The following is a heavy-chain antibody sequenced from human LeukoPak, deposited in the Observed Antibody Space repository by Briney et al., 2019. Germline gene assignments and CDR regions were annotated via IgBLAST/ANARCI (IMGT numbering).Heavy chain of an antibody. D-gene: IGHD5-18*01. CDR3: ARDASRIQLWPL. J-gene: IGHJ4*02. Sequence: SETLSLTCTVSGGSISSTSSYWGWIRQPPGKGLEWIGSIYYSGSTHYSPSLKSRVTISVDMSKNQFSLKLSSVTAADTAIYYCARDASRIQLWPLWGQGTLVTVSS. CDR2: IYYSGST. CDR1: GGSISSTSSY. V-gene: IGHV4-39*07.